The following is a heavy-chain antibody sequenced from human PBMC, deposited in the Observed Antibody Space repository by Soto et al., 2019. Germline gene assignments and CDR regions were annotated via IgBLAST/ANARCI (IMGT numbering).Heavy chain of an antibody. CDR2: INAGNGNT. CDR3: ARAGSWFVTDY. Sequence: QVQLVQSGAEVKKPGASVKVSCKASGYTFTSYAMHWVRQAPGQRLEWMGWINAGNGNTKYSQKFQGRVTITRDTSASTADMELSSLRSEDTAVYYCARAGSWFVTDYWGQGTLVTVSS. V-gene: IGHV1-3*01. CDR1: GYTFTSYA. J-gene: IGHJ4*02. D-gene: IGHD6-13*01.